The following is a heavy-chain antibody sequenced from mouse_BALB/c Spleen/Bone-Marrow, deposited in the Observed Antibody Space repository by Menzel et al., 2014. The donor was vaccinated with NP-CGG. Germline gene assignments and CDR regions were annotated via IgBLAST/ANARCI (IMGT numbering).Heavy chain of an antibody. CDR3: AYYRYDVNY. CDR1: GYTFTSYW. Sequence: DLVKPGASVKLSCKASGYTFTSYWINWIKQRPGQGLEWIGRIAPGSGSTYYNEMFKGKAILTVDTSFSTAYIQLSSLSSEDSAVYFCAYYRYDVNYWGQGTTLTVSS. V-gene: IGHV1S41*01. CDR2: IAPGSGST. D-gene: IGHD2-14*01. J-gene: IGHJ2*01.